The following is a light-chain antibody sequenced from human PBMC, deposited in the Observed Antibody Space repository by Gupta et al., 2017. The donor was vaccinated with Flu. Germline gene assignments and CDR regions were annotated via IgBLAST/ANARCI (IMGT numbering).Light chain of an antibody. CDR2: SEI. Sequence: GQTARITGGGNNIGSKSVHWFQQRPGQAPVLVIFSEISRPSGIPERVSGSKSANTATLTISWVEAGDEADYYCQVWDYNSDHWVFGGGTKLTVL. CDR3: QVWDYNSDHWV. V-gene: IGLV3-21*02. CDR1: NIGSKS. J-gene: IGLJ3*02.